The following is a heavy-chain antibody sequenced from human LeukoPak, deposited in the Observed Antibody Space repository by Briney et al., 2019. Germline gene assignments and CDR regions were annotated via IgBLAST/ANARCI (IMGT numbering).Heavy chain of an antibody. CDR3: ATDGRSGKHDFDY. Sequence: PGGSLRLSCAASGFTFSSYWISWVRQAPGKGLEWVANIKQDGSQTYYEDSVKGRFTISRDNAKNSVYLQMNSLRAEDTAVYFCATDGRSGKHDFDYWGQGTLVTVSS. V-gene: IGHV3-7*01. D-gene: IGHD3-10*01. CDR2: IKQDGSQT. CDR1: GFTFSSYW. J-gene: IGHJ4*02.